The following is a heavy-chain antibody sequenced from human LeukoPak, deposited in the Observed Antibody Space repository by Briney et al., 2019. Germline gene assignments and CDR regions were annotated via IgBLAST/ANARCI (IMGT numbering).Heavy chain of an antibody. V-gene: IGHV3-21*01. CDR3: ARAPTVLVGYCSSSSCQADY. Sequence: PGGSLRLSCAASGFTFRSYSMNWVRQAPGKGLEWVSAIDPSSTYIYYADSVKGRFTISRDNAENSLYLQMNSLRVEDRAVYYCARAPTVLVGYCSSSSCQADYWGQGTLVTVSS. D-gene: IGHD2-2*01. CDR2: IDPSSTYI. J-gene: IGHJ4*02. CDR1: GFTFRSYS.